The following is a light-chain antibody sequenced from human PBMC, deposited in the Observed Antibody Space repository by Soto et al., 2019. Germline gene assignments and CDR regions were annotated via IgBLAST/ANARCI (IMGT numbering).Light chain of an antibody. CDR2: LTY. J-gene: IGKJ1*01. V-gene: IGKV1-17*01. CDR1: QGIGND. CDR3: VPPSSAPGT. Sequence: QSIESASSVDLCVRGSVTITCLASQGIGNDVGWYQQKPGKAPKRLIYLTYSLQTGVPSRFSGSGSETEYSLALRCLQSGDSATHIYVPPSSAPGTCGQGTKVDI.